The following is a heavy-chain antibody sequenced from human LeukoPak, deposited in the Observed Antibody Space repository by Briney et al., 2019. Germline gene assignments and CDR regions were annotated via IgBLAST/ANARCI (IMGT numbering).Heavy chain of an antibody. CDR2: ISGSGGST. D-gene: IGHD3-10*01. CDR1: GFTFSSYA. Sequence: PGGSLRLSCAASGFTFSSYAISWVRQAPGKGLEWVSAISGSGGSTYYADSVKGRFTISRDNSKNTLYLQMNSLRAEDTAVYYCAKMRGYYGSGSYYNYWGQGTLVTVSS. J-gene: IGHJ4*02. V-gene: IGHV3-23*01. CDR3: AKMRGYYGSGSYYNY.